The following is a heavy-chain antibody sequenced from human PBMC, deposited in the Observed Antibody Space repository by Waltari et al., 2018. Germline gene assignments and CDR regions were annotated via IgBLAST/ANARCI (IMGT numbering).Heavy chain of an antibody. Sequence: QVQLQESGPGLVKPSQTLSLTCTVSGGSNSLGDYHWNWIRQAPGEGLEWIGYIFERGSTYYKPSLKSRLTMSVETSKNQFSLKLSSVTAADTAVYYCARGWGSIIDYFYGMDVWGQGTTVTVSS. CDR2: IFERGST. V-gene: IGHV4-30-4*01. CDR1: GGSNSLGDYH. J-gene: IGHJ6*02. D-gene: IGHD3-16*01. CDR3: ARGWGSIIDYFYGMDV.